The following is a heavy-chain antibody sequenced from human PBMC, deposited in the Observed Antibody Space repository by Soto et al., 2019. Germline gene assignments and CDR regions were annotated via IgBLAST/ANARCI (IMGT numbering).Heavy chain of an antibody. D-gene: IGHD2-21*01. CDR3: AAGGAYSTYYGMDV. V-gene: IGHV1-58*01. J-gene: IGHJ6*02. CDR1: GFTFTSSA. CDR2: IVVGSGNT. Sequence: SVKVSCKASGFTFTSSAVQWVRQARGQRLEWIGWIVVGSGNTNYAQKFQERVTITRDMSTSAAYMELSSLRSEDTAVYYCAAGGAYSTYYGMDVWGQGTTVTVSS.